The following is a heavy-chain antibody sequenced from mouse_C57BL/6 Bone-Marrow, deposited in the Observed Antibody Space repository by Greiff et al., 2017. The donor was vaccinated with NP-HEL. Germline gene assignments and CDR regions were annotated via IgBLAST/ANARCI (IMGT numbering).Heavy chain of an antibody. D-gene: IGHD2-2*01. CDR3: ERQAKGYGYTGY. V-gene: IGHV5-6*01. CDR1: GFTFSSYG. CDR2: ISSGGSYT. Sequence: EVQLVESGGDLVKPGGSLKLSCAASGFTFSSYGMSWVRQTPDKRLEWVATISSGGSYTYYPDSVKGRFTISRDNAKNTLYLQMSSLKSEDTAMCYCERQAKGYGYTGYWGQGTTLTVSS. J-gene: IGHJ2*01.